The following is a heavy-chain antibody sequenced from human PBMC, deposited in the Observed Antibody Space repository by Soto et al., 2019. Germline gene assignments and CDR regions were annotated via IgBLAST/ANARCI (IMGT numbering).Heavy chain of an antibody. J-gene: IGHJ4*02. CDR3: ARDQFRHGSGSSYVTGWDF. CDR1: GVTFSTHA. V-gene: IGHV1-69*01. Sequence: QVQLVQSGAEVKESGSSVKVSCKASGVTFSTHAFSWVRQAPGQGLEWMGGIIPVFDTAKYAQQFQGRVTITADEATSTAYMEINNLRSDDTGVYYCARDQFRHGSGSSYVTGWDFWGQGTLVTVSS. CDR2: IIPVFDTA. D-gene: IGHD3-10*01.